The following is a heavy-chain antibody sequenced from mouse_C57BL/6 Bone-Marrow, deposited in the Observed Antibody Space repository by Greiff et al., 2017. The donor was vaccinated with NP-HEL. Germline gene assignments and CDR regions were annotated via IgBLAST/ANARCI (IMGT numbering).Heavy chain of an antibody. Sequence: QVQLQQSGAELMKPGASVKLSCKATGYTFTGYWIEWVKQRPGKGLEWIGRIYPGDGDTNYNGKFKGKATLTADKSSSTAYMQLSSLTSEDSAVYFCARSLFFDYWGQGTTLTVSS. V-gene: IGHV1-82*01. CDR1: GYTFTGYW. J-gene: IGHJ2*01. CDR3: ARSLFFDY. CDR2: IYPGDGDT.